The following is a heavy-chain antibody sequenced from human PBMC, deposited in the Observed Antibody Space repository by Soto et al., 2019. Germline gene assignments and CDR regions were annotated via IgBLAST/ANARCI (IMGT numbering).Heavy chain of an antibody. J-gene: IGHJ5*02. CDR2: IRSKANSYAT. D-gene: IGHD1-20*01. CDR3: TRPYNWNDGFDP. Sequence: EVQLVESGGGLVQPGGSLKLSFAASGFTFSGSAMHWVRKASGKGLEWVGRIRSKANSYATAYAASVKGRFTISRDDSKNTAYLQMNSLKTEDTAVYYCTRPYNWNDGFDPWGQGTLVTVSS. V-gene: IGHV3-73*02. CDR1: GFTFSGSA.